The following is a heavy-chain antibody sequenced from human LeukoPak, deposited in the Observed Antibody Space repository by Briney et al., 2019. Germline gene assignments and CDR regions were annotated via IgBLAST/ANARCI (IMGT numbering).Heavy chain of an antibody. Sequence: GASVKVSCKASGGTFSSYAISWVRQAPGQGLEWMGGIIPIFGTANYAQKFQGRVTITADESTSTAYMEVSSLRSEDTAVYYCAGDQEVPAAMGYWGQGTLVTVSS. CDR2: IIPIFGTA. D-gene: IGHD2-2*01. CDR3: AGDQEVPAAMGY. V-gene: IGHV1-69*13. CDR1: GGTFSSYA. J-gene: IGHJ4*02.